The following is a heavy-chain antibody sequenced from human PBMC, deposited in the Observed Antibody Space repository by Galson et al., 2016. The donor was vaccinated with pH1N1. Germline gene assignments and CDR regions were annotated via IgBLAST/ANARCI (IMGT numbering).Heavy chain of an antibody. V-gene: IGHV4-4*07. CDR1: GGSTSSYY. D-gene: IGHD4-17*01. J-gene: IGHJ3*02. CDR3: ASKSVTTLGSGWGFDI. CDR2: IYGSGST. Sequence: SETLSLTCSVSGGSTSSYYWGWIRQPAGKGLEWIGRIYGSGSTNYNPYLESRVTISVDNSKSQFSLKLTSVTAADTAMYYCASKSVTTLGSGWGFDIWGRGTMVSVSS.